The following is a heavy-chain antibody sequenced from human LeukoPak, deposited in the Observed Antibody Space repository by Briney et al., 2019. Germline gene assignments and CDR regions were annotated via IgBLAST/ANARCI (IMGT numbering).Heavy chain of an antibody. CDR3: ARVRWGTAFDI. V-gene: IGHV4-34*01. CDR2: INHSGST. Sequence: SETLSLTCAVYGGSFSGYYWSWIRPPPGKGLEWIGEINHSGSTNYNPSLKSRATISVDTSKNEFSLELSSVTAADTAVYYCARVRWGTAFDIWGQGTMVTVSS. CDR1: GGSFSGYY. D-gene: IGHD3-16*01. J-gene: IGHJ3*02.